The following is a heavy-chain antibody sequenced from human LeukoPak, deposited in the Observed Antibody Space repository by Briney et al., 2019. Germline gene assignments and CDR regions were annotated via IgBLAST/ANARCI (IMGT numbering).Heavy chain of an antibody. J-gene: IGHJ3*02. V-gene: IGHV4-39*07. CDR1: GGSISSSSYY. CDR3: ARTTGETPTVIDFDI. CDR2: IYYSGST. D-gene: IGHD3-16*01. Sequence: KTPETLSLTCTVSGGSISSSSYYWGWIHQPPGKGLEWIGSIYYSGSTYYSPSLKSRVTISVDTSKNQFSLKLSSVTAADTAVYYCARTTGETPTVIDFDIWGQGTMVTVSS.